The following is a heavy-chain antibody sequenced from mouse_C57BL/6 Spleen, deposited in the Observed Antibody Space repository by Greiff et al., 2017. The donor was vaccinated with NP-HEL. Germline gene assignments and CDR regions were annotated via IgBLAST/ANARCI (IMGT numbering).Heavy chain of an antibody. J-gene: IGHJ3*01. Sequence: EVQLVESGGGLVKPGGSLKLSCAASGFTFSDYGMHWVRQAPETGLAWVAYISSGSSTIYYADTVKGRFTISRDNAKNTLFLQMTSLRSEDTAMYYCARRENDYDVDWVAYWGQGTLVTVSA. CDR2: ISSGSSTI. D-gene: IGHD2-4*01. V-gene: IGHV5-17*01. CDR3: ARRENDYDVDWVAY. CDR1: GFTFSDYG.